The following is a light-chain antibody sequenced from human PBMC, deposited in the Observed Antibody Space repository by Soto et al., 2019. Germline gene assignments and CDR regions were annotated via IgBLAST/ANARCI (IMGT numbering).Light chain of an antibody. J-gene: IGKJ1*01. CDR1: QSVNKW. Sequence: DIQMTQSPSTLSASVGDIVTITCRASQSVNKWLAWFQQKPGKVPKLLIFDASTLQTGVPSRFGGGGSGTEFTLTISGLQPDDFATYYCQQYNSYSTFGQGTKVDIK. CDR2: DAS. CDR3: QQYNSYST. V-gene: IGKV1-5*01.